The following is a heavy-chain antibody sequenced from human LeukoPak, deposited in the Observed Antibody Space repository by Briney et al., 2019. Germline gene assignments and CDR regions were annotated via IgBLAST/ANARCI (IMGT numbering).Heavy chain of an antibody. CDR1: GFTFSSFA. V-gene: IGHV3-23*01. CDR2: ISGSGVST. D-gene: IGHD4-17*01. J-gene: IGHJ4*02. Sequence: PGGSLRLSCAASGFTFSSFAMSWVRQAPGKGLEWVSTISGSGVSTNYADSVKGRFTFSRDNSKNTLYLQMNSLRAEDTAVYYCAKGLPDYGDYVEGYWGQGTLVTVSS. CDR3: AKGLPDYGDYVEGY.